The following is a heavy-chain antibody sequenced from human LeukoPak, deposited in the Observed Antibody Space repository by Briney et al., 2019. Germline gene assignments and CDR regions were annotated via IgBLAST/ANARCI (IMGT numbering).Heavy chain of an antibody. Sequence: PGGSLRLSCAASGFTFSSYPMSWVRQAPGKGLEWVSAISGSGGSTYYADSVKGRFTISRDNSKNTLYLQMNSLRAEDTAVYYCAKDKWIQLWFEAFDIWGQGTMVTVSS. CDR3: AKDKWIQLWFEAFDI. CDR1: GFTFSSYP. D-gene: IGHD5-18*01. CDR2: ISGSGGST. V-gene: IGHV3-23*01. J-gene: IGHJ3*02.